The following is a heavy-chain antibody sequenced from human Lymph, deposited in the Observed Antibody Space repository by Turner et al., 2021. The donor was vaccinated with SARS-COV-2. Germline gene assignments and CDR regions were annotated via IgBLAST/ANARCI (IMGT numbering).Heavy chain of an antibody. CDR3: AREDTVMVYDY. Sequence: EVRLVESGGGLVQPGGSLRLSCAASGFTFSSYWMSWVRQATGKGLEWVANIKQDGSEKYYVDSVKGRFTISRDNAKNSLNLQMNSLRAEDTAVYYCAREDTVMVYDYWGQGTLVTVSS. D-gene: IGHD5-18*01. CDR1: GFTFSSYW. CDR2: IKQDGSEK. V-gene: IGHV3-7*03. J-gene: IGHJ4*02.